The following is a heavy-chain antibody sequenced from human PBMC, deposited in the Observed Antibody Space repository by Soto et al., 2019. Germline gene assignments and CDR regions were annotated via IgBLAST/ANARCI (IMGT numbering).Heavy chain of an antibody. D-gene: IGHD3-22*01. CDR1: GGTFSSYA. CDR3: ARVSGRTMKARTYPYYFDY. V-gene: IGHV1-69*13. J-gene: IGHJ4*02. Sequence: SVKVSCKASGGTFSSYAISWVRQAPGQGLEWMGGIIPIFGTANYAQKFQGRDTITADESTSTAYMELSSLRSEDTAVYYCARVSGRTMKARTYPYYFDYWGQGTLVTVSS. CDR2: IIPIFGTA.